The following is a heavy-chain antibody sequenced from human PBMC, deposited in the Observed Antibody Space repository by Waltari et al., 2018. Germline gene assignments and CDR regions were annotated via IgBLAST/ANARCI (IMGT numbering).Heavy chain of an antibody. CDR2: INHSGST. Sequence: PPGKGLEWIGEINHSGSTNYNPSLKSRVTISVDTSKNQFSLKLSSVTAADTAVYYCASSTRITIFGVVIIKTYFDYWGQGTLVTVSS. D-gene: IGHD3-3*01. CDR3: ASSTRITIFGVVIIKTYFDY. V-gene: IGHV4-34*01. J-gene: IGHJ4*02.